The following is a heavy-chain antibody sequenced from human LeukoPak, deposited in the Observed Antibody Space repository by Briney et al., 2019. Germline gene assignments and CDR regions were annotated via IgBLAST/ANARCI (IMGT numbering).Heavy chain of an antibody. CDR3: ASQGDGWFFDY. CDR1: GDSVSSNSGA. CDR2: TYYRSKWYN. Sequence: SQTLSLTCAISGDSVSSNSGAWNWIRQSPLRGLEWLGRTYYRSKWYNDYAVSVKSRITINSDTSKNQFSLQLNSVTPEDTAVYYCASQGDGWFFDYWGQGTLVTVSS. V-gene: IGHV6-1*01. J-gene: IGHJ4*02. D-gene: IGHD6-19*01.